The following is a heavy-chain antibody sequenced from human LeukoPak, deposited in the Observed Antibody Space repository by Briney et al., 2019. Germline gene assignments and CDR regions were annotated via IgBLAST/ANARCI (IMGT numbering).Heavy chain of an antibody. V-gene: IGHV3-7*01. CDR3: ARDRSSYGDAYDL. Sequence: PGGSLRLSCGASGFIFQKHWMTGVRHAPGKGLECVATVRGDGRETFHVDSLKGSFTISRDNANSSLFLQMSSLRGDDTALYYCARDRSSYGDAYDLWGQGTMVTVSS. D-gene: IGHD1-26*01. CDR1: GFIFQKHW. J-gene: IGHJ3*01. CDR2: VRGDGRET.